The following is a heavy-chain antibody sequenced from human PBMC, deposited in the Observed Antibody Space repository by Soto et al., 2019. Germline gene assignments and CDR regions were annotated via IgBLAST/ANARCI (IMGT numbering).Heavy chain of an antibody. CDR3: AVSRQLVPGYYYYGMDV. D-gene: IGHD6-6*01. CDR2: IYYSGST. J-gene: IGHJ6*02. V-gene: IGHV4-31*03. Sequence: PSETLSLTCTVSGGSISSGGYYWSWIRQHPGKGLEWVGYIYYSGSTYYNPSLKSRVTISVDTSKNQFSLKLSSVTAADTAVDYCAVSRQLVPGYYYYGMDVWGQGTTVTVSS. CDR1: GGSISSGGYY.